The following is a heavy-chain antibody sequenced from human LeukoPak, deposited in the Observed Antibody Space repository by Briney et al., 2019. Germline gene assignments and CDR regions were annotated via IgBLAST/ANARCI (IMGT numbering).Heavy chain of an antibody. CDR3: ARGSTAAGTPYFDY. D-gene: IGHD6-13*01. CDR1: SGSISSSSYY. J-gene: IGHJ4*02. V-gene: IGHV4-39*01. Sequence: SETLSLTCTVSSGSISSSSYYWGWIRQPPGKGLEWMGRIYYSGRTYYKPPLKSRLTISVDTSKNQFSQKLSSVTAADTAVYYCARGSTAAGTPYFDYWGQGTLVTVSS. CDR2: IYYSGRT.